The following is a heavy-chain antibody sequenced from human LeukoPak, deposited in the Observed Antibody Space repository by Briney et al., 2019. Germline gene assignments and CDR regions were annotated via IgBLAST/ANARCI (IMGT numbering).Heavy chain of an antibody. V-gene: IGHV3-11*06. Sequence: GGSLRLSCAASGFTFSDYYMSWIRQAPGKGLEWVSFISSSGSYTMSAGSVKGRFTISRDNAKNSLYLQMNSLRAEDTAVYYCARVVAAAGTCDYWGQGTLVTVSS. CDR3: ARVVAAAGTCDY. CDR1: GFTFSDYY. CDR2: ISSSGSYT. J-gene: IGHJ4*02. D-gene: IGHD6-13*01.